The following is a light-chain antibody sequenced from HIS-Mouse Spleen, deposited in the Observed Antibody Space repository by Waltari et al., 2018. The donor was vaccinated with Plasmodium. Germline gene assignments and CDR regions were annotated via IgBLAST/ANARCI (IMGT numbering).Light chain of an antibody. CDR2: DAS. V-gene: IGKV1-33*01. CDR3: QQYDNLPPLFT. J-gene: IGKJ3*01. CDR1: QDISNY. Sequence: DIQMTQSPSSLSASVGDRVTITCQASQDISNYLNWYQQKPGKAPKLLIYDASNLETGVPAMFSGSRSGTEFTINISSLQPEDIATYYCQQYDNLPPLFTFGPGTKVDIK.